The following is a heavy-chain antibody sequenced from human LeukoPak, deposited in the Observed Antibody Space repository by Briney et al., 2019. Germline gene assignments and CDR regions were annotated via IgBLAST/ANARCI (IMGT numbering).Heavy chain of an antibody. Sequence: ASVKVSCKASGYTFTDYYMHWVQQAPGNGLEWMGRVDPEDGETIYAEKFQGRVTITADTSTDTAYMELSSLRSEDTAVYYCATWGIYCSSTSCKAFFDYWGQGTLVTVSS. CDR3: ATWGIYCSSTSCKAFFDY. J-gene: IGHJ4*02. CDR2: VDPEDGET. D-gene: IGHD2-2*01. V-gene: IGHV1-69-2*01. CDR1: GYTFTDYY.